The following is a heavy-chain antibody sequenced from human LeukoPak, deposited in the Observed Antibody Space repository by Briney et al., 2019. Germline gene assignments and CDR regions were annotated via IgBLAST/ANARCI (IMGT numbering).Heavy chain of an antibody. CDR1: GYSFTSYW. V-gene: IGHV5-51*01. J-gene: IGHJ4*02. CDR3: ARLPTMAFDF. Sequence: GESLKISCKGSGYSFTSYWIGWVRQMPGKGQEWMGIIFPADSDTRYSPSFQGQVTISADKSISTAYLQWSSLKASDTAIYYCARLPTMAFDFWGQGTLVTVSS. D-gene: IGHD4/OR15-4a*01. CDR2: IFPADSDT.